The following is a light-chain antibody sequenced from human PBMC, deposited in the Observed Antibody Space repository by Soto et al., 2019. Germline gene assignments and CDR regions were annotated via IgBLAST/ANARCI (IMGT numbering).Light chain of an antibody. Sequence: DIQMTQSPSSLSASVGDRVTITCRASQSISSYLNWYQQKPGKAPKLLIYAASSLQSGVPSRFSGSGSGTDFTLTISSLQPEDFATDYCQQSYSTPRGFTFGPGTKVDIK. CDR1: QSISSY. J-gene: IGKJ3*01. CDR2: AAS. V-gene: IGKV1-39*01. CDR3: QQSYSTPRGFT.